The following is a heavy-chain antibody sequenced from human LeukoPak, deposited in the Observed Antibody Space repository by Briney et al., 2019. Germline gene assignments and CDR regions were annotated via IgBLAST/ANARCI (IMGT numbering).Heavy chain of an antibody. Sequence: GASVKVSCKASGYTFTSYYMHWVRQAPGQGLEWMGIINPSGGSTSYAQKFQGRVTITADESTGTAYMELSSLRSEDTAVYYCARPRGGYSYGYDYWGQGTLVTVSS. CDR2: INPSGGST. CDR3: ARPRGGYSYGYDY. D-gene: IGHD5-18*01. CDR1: GYTFTSYY. J-gene: IGHJ4*02. V-gene: IGHV1-46*01.